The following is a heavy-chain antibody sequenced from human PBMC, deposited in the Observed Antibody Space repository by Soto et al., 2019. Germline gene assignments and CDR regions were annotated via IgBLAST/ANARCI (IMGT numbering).Heavy chain of an antibody. J-gene: IGHJ4*02. CDR2: ISGSRSSSGYSI. CDR3: ATSGSSGWDFDY. D-gene: IGHD6-19*01. CDR1: GFIFSIYS. V-gene: IGHV3-48*02. Sequence: PVGSLRLSCAVSGFIFSIYSMNWARHAPGKGLEWVSYISGSRSSSGYSIYYADSVKGRFTISRDNAKNSLYLQMNSLRDEDTAVYYCATSGSSGWDFDYWGQGTLVNVS.